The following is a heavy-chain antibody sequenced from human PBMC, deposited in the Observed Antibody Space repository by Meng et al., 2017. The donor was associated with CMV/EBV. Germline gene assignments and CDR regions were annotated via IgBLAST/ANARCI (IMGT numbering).Heavy chain of an antibody. CDR1: GGSISSYY. V-gene: IGHV4-4*07. CDR3: ARGPEVDYGDYVGLDY. CDR2: IYTSGST. J-gene: IGHJ4*02. D-gene: IGHD4-17*01. Sequence: QVQLTESGPGIVNPSETLSLTCTVSGGSISSYYLSWIRQPAGKGLEWIGRIYTSGSTNYNPSLKRRVTMSVDTSKNQFSLKLSSVTAADTAVYYCARGPEVDYGDYVGLDYWGQGTLVTVSS.